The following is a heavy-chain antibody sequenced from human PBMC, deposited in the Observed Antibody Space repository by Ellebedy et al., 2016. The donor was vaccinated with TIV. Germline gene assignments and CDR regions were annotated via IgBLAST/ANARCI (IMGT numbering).Heavy chain of an antibody. Sequence: PGGSLRLSCAASGFSFHDYAMHWVRPAPGKGLEWVSGISWNSGSICYAASVKGRFTISRDNARKYLYLHRNSLRAEDTALYYCAKGSTIALLKCGDYWGQGTLVTVSS. D-gene: IGHD1-1*01. CDR1: GFSFHDYA. V-gene: IGHV3-9*01. CDR2: ISWNSGSI. CDR3: AKGSTIALLKCGDY. J-gene: IGHJ4*02.